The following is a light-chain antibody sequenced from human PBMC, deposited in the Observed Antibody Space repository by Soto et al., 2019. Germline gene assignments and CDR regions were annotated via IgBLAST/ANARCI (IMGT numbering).Light chain of an antibody. CDR1: ENSASY. V-gene: IGKV1-39*01. J-gene: IGKJ2*01. CDR3: QQTFSLPYT. Sequence: IQMTQSPSSLSASVGDRVTVNCRTSENSASYVSWFQQRPGKAPNLLIYSASTLHTGVSSRFSVNGSGTHFTLTVERLQAEDVATYYCQQTFSLPYTFGQGTKVEI. CDR2: SAS.